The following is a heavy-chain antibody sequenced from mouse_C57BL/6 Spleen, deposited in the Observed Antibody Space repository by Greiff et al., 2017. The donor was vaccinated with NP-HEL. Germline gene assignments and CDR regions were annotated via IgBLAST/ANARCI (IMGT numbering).Heavy chain of an antibody. CDR1: GFNIKDYY. D-gene: IGHD1-1*01. Sequence: VQLQQSGAELVKPGASVKLSCTASGFNIKDYYMHWVKQRTEQGLAWIGRIDPEDGETKYDPKFQGKAPITADTPSNTAYLQLSSLTSDDTAVYYCARGPVVASYYFDYWGQGTTLTVSS. CDR3: ARGPVVASYYFDY. V-gene: IGHV14-2*01. J-gene: IGHJ2*01. CDR2: IDPEDGET.